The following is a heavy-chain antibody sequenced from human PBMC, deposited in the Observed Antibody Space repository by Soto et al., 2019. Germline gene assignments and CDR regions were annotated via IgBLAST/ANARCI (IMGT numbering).Heavy chain of an antibody. CDR2: INSDGSST. J-gene: IGHJ4*02. D-gene: IGHD1-26*01. V-gene: IGHV3-74*01. CDR1: GFTFSSYW. Sequence: GGSLRLSCAASGFTFSSYWMHCVRQAPGKGLVWVSRINSDGSSTSYADSVKGRFTISRDNAKNTLYLQMNSLRAEDTAVYYCARGHLGATDLIELDYWGQGTLVTVSS. CDR3: ARGHLGATDLIELDY.